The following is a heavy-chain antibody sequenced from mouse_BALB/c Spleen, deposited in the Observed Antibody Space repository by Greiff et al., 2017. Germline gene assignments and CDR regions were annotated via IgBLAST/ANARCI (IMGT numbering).Heavy chain of an antibody. CDR1: GFSLTSFG. V-gene: IGHV2-2*02. D-gene: IGHD1-1*01. CDR2: IWSGGST. Sequence: QVQLKESGPGLVQPGECLSISCTASGFSLTSFGVHWVRQSPGKGLEWLGAIWSGGSTAYNAALISRLSICKDNDKSQVFFKMNSLQANDTAIYYCASPVYYGAMDYWGQGTSVTVSS. CDR3: ASPVYYGAMDY. J-gene: IGHJ4*01.